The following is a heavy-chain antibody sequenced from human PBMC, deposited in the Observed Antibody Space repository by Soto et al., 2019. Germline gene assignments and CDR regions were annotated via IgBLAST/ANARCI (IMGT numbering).Heavy chain of an antibody. J-gene: IGHJ4*02. D-gene: IGHD2-2*01. CDR2: INPNSGGT. Sequence: QVQLVQSGAEVKKPGASVRVSCKASGYTFTGYYMHWVRQAPGQGLEWLGWINPNSGGTNYAQKFQDWVTMNRDTAISTAYMELTRLTSDDTAVYFCARASSRHTDFDYWGQGTLVTVSS. CDR1: GYTFTGYY. CDR3: ARASSRHTDFDY. V-gene: IGHV1-2*04.